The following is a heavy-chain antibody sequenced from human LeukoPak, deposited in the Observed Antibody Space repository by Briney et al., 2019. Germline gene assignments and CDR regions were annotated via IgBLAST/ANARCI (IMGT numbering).Heavy chain of an antibody. CDR2: ISSSSSYT. D-gene: IGHD3-22*01. CDR1: GFTFSDYY. CDR3: ARDIEDGLFNAFDI. Sequence: PGGSLRLSCVASGFTFSDYYMSWIRQAPGKGLEWVSYISSSSSYTNYADSVKGRFTISRDNAKNSLYLQMNSLRAEDTAVYYCARDIEDGLFNAFDIWGQGTMVTVSS. V-gene: IGHV3-11*05. J-gene: IGHJ3*02.